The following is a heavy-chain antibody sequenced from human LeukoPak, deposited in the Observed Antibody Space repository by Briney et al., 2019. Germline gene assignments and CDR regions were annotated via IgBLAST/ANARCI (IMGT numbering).Heavy chain of an antibody. CDR1: GFIFNKAW. Sequence: GGSLRLSCAASGFIFNKAWMNWVRQAPGKGPEWVGRIKSKNDGETTDYGAPVKGRFTISRHDSKNTLYLQMNSLKTDDTAIYYCTPVMVEDRGFWGQGTLVTVSS. V-gene: IGHV3-15*01. CDR2: IKSKNDGETT. D-gene: IGHD2-15*01. J-gene: IGHJ4*02. CDR3: TPVMVEDRGF.